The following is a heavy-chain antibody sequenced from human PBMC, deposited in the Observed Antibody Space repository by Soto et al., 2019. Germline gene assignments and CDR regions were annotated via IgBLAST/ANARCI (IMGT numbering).Heavy chain of an antibody. V-gene: IGHV3-9*01. CDR1: GFTFDDYA. Sequence: GGSLRLSCAASGFTFDDYAMHWVRQAPGKGLEWVSGISWNSGSIGYADSVKGRFTISRDNAKNSLYLQMNSLRAEDTALYYCAKGLRDQLLLLDAFDIWGQGTMVTVSS. CDR3: AKGLRDQLLLLDAFDI. CDR2: ISWNSGSI. D-gene: IGHD2-2*01. J-gene: IGHJ3*02.